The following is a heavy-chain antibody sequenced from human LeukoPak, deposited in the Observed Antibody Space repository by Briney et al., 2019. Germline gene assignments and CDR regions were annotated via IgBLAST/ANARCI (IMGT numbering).Heavy chain of an antibody. CDR1: GGTFSSYA. J-gene: IGHJ4*02. CDR2: IIPIFGTA. Sequence: ASVKVSCKASGGTFSSYAISWVRQAPGQGLEWMGGIIPIFGTANYAQKFQGRVTITADESTSTAYMELSSLRSEDTAVYYCARAPYSSGSFYYWGQGTLVTVSS. V-gene: IGHV1-69*13. CDR3: ARAPYSSGSFYY. D-gene: IGHD6-19*01.